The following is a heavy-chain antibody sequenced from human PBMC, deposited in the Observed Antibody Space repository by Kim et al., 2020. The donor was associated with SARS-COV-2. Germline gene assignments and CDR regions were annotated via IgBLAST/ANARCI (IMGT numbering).Heavy chain of an antibody. CDR1: GGTFSSYA. CDR2: IIPIFGTA. CDR3: AREEGADYYYYYGMDV. J-gene: IGHJ6*02. V-gene: IGHV1-69*13. Sequence: SVKVSCKASGGTFSSYAISWVRQAPGQGLEWMGGIIPIFGTANYAQKFQGRVTITADESTSTAYMELSSLRSEDTAVYYCAREEGADYYYYYGMDVWGQGTTVTVSS. D-gene: IGHD1-26*01.